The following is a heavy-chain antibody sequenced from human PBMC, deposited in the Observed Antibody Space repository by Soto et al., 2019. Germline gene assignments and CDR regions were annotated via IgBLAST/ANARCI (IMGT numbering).Heavy chain of an antibody. V-gene: IGHV3-30*03. CDR3: STAVRVTLVRGVGSHCYGMDV. D-gene: IGHD3-10*01. CDR2: ISYDGSNK. Sequence: GGSLRLSCAASGFTFSSYGMHWVRQAPGKGLEWVAVISYDGSNKYYADSVKGRFTISRDNSKNTLYLQMNSLRAEDTAVYYCSTAVRVTLVRGVGSHCYGMDVWGQWTSVTVSS. J-gene: IGHJ6*02. CDR1: GFTFSSYG.